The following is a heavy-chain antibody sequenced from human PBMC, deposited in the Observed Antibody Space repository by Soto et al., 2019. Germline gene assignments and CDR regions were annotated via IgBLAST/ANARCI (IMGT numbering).Heavy chain of an antibody. V-gene: IGHV4-34*01. D-gene: IGHD2-21*02. CDR1: GGSFSGYY. J-gene: IGHJ6*02. CDR2: INHSGTI. CDR3: ARADRTLVTSYSLDV. Sequence: QVQLQQWGAGLLKPSETLSLTCAVYGGSFSGYYWTWIRQPPGKGLEWIGEINHSGTINFNPSLKSRLTISLDTSKKHFSLKLSSVTDADTAAYYCARADRTLVTSYSLDVWGQGNTVTVSS.